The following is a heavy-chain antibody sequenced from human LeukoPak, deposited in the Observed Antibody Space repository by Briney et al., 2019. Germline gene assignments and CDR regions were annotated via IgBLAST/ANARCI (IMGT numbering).Heavy chain of an antibody. CDR2: ISSSGSTI. D-gene: IGHD7-27*01. J-gene: IGHJ3*02. CDR1: GSTFSSYE. Sequence: GGSLRLSCAPSGSTFSSYEMNWVRQAPGKGLEWVSYISSSGSTICYADSVKGRFTISRDNAKNSLYLQMNSLRAEDTAVYYCARATNWGYAFDIWGQGTVVTVSS. V-gene: IGHV3-48*03. CDR3: ARATNWGYAFDI.